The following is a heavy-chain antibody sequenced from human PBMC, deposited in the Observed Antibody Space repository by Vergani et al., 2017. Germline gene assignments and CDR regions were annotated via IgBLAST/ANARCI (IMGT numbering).Heavy chain of an antibody. Sequence: QVQLVQSGAEVKKPGASVKVSCKVSGYTLTELSMHWVRQAPGKGLEWMGGFDPEDGETIYAQKFQGRVTMTEDTSTDTAYMELSSLRSEDTAMYYCARLAMVRGVTNYYYGMDVWGQGTTVTVSS. J-gene: IGHJ6*02. CDR1: GYTLTELS. CDR3: ARLAMVRGVTNYYYGMDV. D-gene: IGHD3-10*01. V-gene: IGHV1-24*01. CDR2: FDPEDGET.